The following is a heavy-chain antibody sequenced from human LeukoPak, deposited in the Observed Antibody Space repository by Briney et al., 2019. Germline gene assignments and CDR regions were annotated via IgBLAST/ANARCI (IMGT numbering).Heavy chain of an antibody. CDR3: ARSGEGSYMDV. D-gene: IGHD1-26*01. Sequence: GMSLRLSCAASGFTFSSYTMHWVRQAPGKGLEWVAVISYDGSNKYYADSVKGRFTSSRDNSKNTLYLEMNSLRAEDTAVYYCARSGEGSYMDVWGKGTTVTVSS. V-gene: IGHV3-30*04. CDR2: ISYDGSNK. J-gene: IGHJ6*03. CDR1: GFTFSSYT.